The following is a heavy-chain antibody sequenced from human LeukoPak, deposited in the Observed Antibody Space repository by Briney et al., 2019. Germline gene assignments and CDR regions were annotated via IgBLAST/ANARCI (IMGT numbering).Heavy chain of an antibody. Sequence: SETLSLTCTVSGGSISSYYWSWIRQPPGKGLEWIGYIYYSGSTNYNPSLKSRVTISVDTSKNQFSLKLSSVTAADTAVYYCARESSSGWSDYWGQGTLVTVSS. V-gene: IGHV4-59*01. J-gene: IGHJ4*02. D-gene: IGHD6-19*01. CDR2: IYYSGST. CDR1: GGSISSYY. CDR3: ARESSSGWSDY.